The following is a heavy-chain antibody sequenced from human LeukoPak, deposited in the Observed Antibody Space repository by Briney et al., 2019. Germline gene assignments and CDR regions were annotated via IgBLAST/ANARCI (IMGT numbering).Heavy chain of an antibody. Sequence: GRSLRLSCAASGFTFSSYAMSWVRQAPGKGLEWVSAISGSGGSTYYADSVKGRFTISRDNSKNTLYLQMNSLRAEDTAVYYCAKTGASGGSSWYPYWGQGTLVTVSS. J-gene: IGHJ4*02. CDR3: AKTGASGGSSWYPY. V-gene: IGHV3-23*01. D-gene: IGHD2-15*01. CDR2: ISGSGGST. CDR1: GFTFSSYA.